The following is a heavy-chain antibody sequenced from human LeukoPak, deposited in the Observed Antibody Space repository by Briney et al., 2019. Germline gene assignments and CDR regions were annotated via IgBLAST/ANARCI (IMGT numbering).Heavy chain of an antibody. J-gene: IGHJ3*02. V-gene: IGHV3-30*02. CDR1: GFTFSSYG. CDR2: IRYDGSNK. D-gene: IGHD2-2*01. CDR3: AKDERPYQPTEDAFDI. Sequence: GGSLRLSCAASGFTFSSYGMHWVRQAPGKGLEWVAFIRYDGSNKYYADSVKGRFTISRDNSKNTLYLQMNSLRAEDTAVYYCAKDERPYQPTEDAFDIWGQGTMVTVSS.